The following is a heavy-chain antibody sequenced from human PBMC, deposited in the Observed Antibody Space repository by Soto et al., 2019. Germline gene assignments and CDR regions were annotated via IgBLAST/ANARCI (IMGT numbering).Heavy chain of an antibody. V-gene: IGHV1-69*02. CDR1: VGTFSSYT. CDR2: IIPILGIA. CDR3: ARWEIVGAFDI. J-gene: IGHJ3*02. Sequence: QVQLVQSVAEVKKPGSSVNVSCKASVGTFSSYTISWVRQAPGQGLEWMGRIIPILGIANYAQKFQGRVTITADKSTSTAYMELSSLRSEDTAVYYCARWEIVGAFDIWGQGTMVTVSS. D-gene: IGHD3-22*01.